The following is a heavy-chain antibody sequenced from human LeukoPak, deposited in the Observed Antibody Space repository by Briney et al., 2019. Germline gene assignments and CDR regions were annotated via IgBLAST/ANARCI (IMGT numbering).Heavy chain of an antibody. CDR2: INPNSGGT. V-gene: IGHV1-2*02. Sequence: ASVKVSCKASGYTFTGYYMHWVRQAPGQGFEWMGWINPNSGGTNYAQKFQGRVTMTRETSISTAYMELSRLRSDDTAVYYCATPAEDTAMVSYFDYWGQGTLVTVSS. CDR3: ATPAEDTAMVSYFDY. J-gene: IGHJ4*02. D-gene: IGHD5-18*01. CDR1: GYTFTGYY.